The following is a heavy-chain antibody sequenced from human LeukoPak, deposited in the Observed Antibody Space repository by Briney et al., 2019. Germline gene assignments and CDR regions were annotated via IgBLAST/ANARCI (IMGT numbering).Heavy chain of an antibody. V-gene: IGHV4-59*12. CDR1: GGSISSYY. J-gene: IGHJ4*02. CDR3: AGSGVRGVDYYFDY. Sequence: SESLSLTCTVSGGSISSYYWSWIRQPAGKGLEWIGTIFYSGSTYYSPSLKSRVTISVDTSKNQFSLKLYSVTAADTAVYYCAGSGVRGVDYYFDYWGQGTLVTVSS. CDR2: IFYSGST. D-gene: IGHD3-10*01.